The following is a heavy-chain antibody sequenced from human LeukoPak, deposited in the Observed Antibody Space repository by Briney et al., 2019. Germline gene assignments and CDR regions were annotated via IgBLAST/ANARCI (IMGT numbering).Heavy chain of an antibody. CDR2: IYDSGGST. J-gene: IGHJ4*02. CDR3: ARVGPGPGYYFDY. Sequence: GGSLRLSCAVSGFTLSNYGMSWVRQAPGKGLEWVAGIYDSGGSTSYAASVKGRFTISRDNAKNSLYLQMNSLRAEDTAVYYCARVGPGPGYYFDYWGQGTLVTVSS. D-gene: IGHD1-26*01. V-gene: IGHV3-20*04. CDR1: GFTLSNYG.